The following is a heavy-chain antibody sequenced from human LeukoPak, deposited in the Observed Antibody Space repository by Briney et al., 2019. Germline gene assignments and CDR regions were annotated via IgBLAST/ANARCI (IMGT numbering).Heavy chain of an antibody. CDR3: ARHSSYCSATSCFPKE. D-gene: IGHD2-15*01. CDR2: INPGDSYI. V-gene: IGHV5-51*01. J-gene: IGHJ4*02. Sequence: GESLKISCKGCGYSFSSYWIGWVRQMPGKGLEWMGIINPGDSYIRYGPSFQGQITISVDKSIKTAYLQWGSLKASDTAMYYCARHSSYCSATSCFPKEWGQGTLVTVSS. CDR1: GYSFSSYW.